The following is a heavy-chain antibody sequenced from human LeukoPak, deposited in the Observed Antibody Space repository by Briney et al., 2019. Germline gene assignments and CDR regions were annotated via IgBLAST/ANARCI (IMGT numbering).Heavy chain of an antibody. V-gene: IGHV4-38-2*01. Sequence: SETLSLTCAVSVYSISSGYYWGWIRQPPGKGLEWIGSIYHSGSTYYNPSLKSRVTISVDTSKNQFSLKLSSVTAADTAVYYCARGVILDYWGQGTLVTVSS. D-gene: IGHD3-16*02. CDR1: VYSISSGYY. CDR2: IYHSGST. CDR3: ARGVILDY. J-gene: IGHJ4*02.